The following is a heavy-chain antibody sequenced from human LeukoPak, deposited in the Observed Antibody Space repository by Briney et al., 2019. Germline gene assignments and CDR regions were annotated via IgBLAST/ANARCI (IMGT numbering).Heavy chain of an antibody. CDR2: IDPYSGDT. V-gene: IGHV1-2*02. CDR3: ARIQMGPTGFDY. D-gene: IGHD1-26*01. J-gene: IGHJ4*02. CDR1: GYTFSRHY. Sequence: ASVKVSCKASGYTFSRHYIHWVRQAPGQGLQWMGWIDPYSGDTSYAQKLQGGVTMTRDMSISTAYLELSRLRSDDTAFYFCARIQMGPTGFDYWGQGTLVTVSS.